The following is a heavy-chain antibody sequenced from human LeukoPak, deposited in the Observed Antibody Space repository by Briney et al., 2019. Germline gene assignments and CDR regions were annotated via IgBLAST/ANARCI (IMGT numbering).Heavy chain of an antibody. V-gene: IGHV1-46*01. CDR3: ARPYYSGSGSYRLDP. D-gene: IGHD3-10*01. CDR1: GYTFTSYY. CDR2: INPSGGST. J-gene: IGHJ5*02. Sequence: ALVKVSCKASGYTFTSYYMHWVRQAPGQGLEWMGIINPSGGSTSYAQKFQGRVTMTRDTSTSTVYMELSSLRSEDTAVYYCARPYYSGSGSYRLDPWGQGTLVTVSS.